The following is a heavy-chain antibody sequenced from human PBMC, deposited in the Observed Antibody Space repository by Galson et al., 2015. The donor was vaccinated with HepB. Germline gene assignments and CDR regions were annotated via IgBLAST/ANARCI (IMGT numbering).Heavy chain of an antibody. V-gene: IGHV1-3*01. CDR3: AGGSEYFNY. Sequence: SVKVSCKASGYTFTSHPMHWARQAPGQRLEWMGWINAGNGNTKYSEKFQGRATISRDTSASTAYMELNNLRSEDTAVYYCAGGSEYFNYWGQGTLVTVSS. CDR2: INAGNGNT. CDR1: GYTFTSHP. D-gene: IGHD6-19*01. J-gene: IGHJ4*02.